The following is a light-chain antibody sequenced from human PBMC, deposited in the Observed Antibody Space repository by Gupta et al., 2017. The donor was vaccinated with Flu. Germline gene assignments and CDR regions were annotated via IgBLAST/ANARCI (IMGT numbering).Light chain of an antibody. V-gene: IGKV2-28*01. J-gene: IGKJ1*01. Sequence: VTPGAPGAIACRSSQGLLRDNRYNDWYWYLPRPGPSPQLLIYLGSNRASGVTDRCSGSGSGTDFTLNISKVEAVEVGVYYCMQALQTWTFGQGTKVELK. CDR2: LGS. CDR1: QGLLRDNRYND. CDR3: MQALQTWT.